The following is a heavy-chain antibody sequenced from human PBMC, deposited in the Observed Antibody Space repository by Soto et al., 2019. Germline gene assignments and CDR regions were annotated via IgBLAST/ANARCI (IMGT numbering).Heavy chain of an antibody. Sequence: PGGSLRLSCAASGFTFSSYAMSWVRQAPGKGLEWVSSISSSSSYIYYADSVKGRFTISRDNAKNSLYLQMNSLRAEDTAVYYCARGRAYSNYEMDVWGKGTTVTVSS. D-gene: IGHD4-4*01. CDR3: ARGRAYSNYEMDV. V-gene: IGHV3-21*01. CDR1: GFTFSSYA. J-gene: IGHJ6*04. CDR2: ISSSSSYI.